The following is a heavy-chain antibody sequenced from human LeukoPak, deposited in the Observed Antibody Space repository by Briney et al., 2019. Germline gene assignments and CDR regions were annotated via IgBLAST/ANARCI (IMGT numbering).Heavy chain of an antibody. D-gene: IGHD1-26*01. V-gene: IGHV3-48*01. CDR2: ISSSSSTI. J-gene: IGHJ4*02. CDR3: ASSGLVGARTFDY. CDR1: GFTFSSYS. Sequence: GGSLRLSCAASGFTFSSYSMNWVRQAPGKGLEWVSYISSSSSTIYYADSVKGRFTISRDNSKNTLYLQMNSLGADDTAVYYCASSGLVGARTFDYWGQGTLVTVSS.